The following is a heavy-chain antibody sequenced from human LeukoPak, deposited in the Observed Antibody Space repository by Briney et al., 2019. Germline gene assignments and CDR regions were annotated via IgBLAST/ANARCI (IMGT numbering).Heavy chain of an antibody. V-gene: IGHV3-30*18. J-gene: IGHJ4*02. Sequence: GGSLRLSCAPSGLTFSSYGMHWVRQAPGKGLEWVAVMSYDGRNTYYADSVKGRFTISRDNSKNTLYLQMNSLRVEDTAVYYCAKVQLERRELLPNFDYWGQGTLVTVSS. CDR3: AKVQLERRELLPNFDY. CDR1: GLTFSSYG. CDR2: MSYDGRNT. D-gene: IGHD1-1*01.